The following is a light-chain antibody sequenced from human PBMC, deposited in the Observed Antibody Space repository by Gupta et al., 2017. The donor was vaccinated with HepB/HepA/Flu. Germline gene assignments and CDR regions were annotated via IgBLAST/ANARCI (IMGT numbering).Light chain of an antibody. CDR3: QQYDSYSWT. J-gene: IGKJ1*01. Sequence: DNKMTQSPSHLAASLGDRVTLTCRASQGVSNWVAWYQQKPGEAPKLLIYKASSLEAGVPERFCGGGVGTEFTLSISSLQPDDFATYYCQQYDSYSWTFGQGTKVEIK. CDR2: KAS. V-gene: IGKV1-5*03. CDR1: QGVSNW.